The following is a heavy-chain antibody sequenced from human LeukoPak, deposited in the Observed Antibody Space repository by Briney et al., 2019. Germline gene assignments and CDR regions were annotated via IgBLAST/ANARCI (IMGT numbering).Heavy chain of an antibody. CDR2: IYYSGST. V-gene: IGHV4-59*01. Sequence: SETLSLTCTVSGGSISSYYWSWIRQPPGKGLEWIGYIYYSGSTNYNPSLKSRVTISVDTSKNQFSLKLSSVTAAGTAVYYCARRSSSWYGLWAFDYWGQGTLVTVSS. J-gene: IGHJ4*02. CDR1: GGSISSYY. D-gene: IGHD6-13*01. CDR3: ARRSSSWYGLWAFDY.